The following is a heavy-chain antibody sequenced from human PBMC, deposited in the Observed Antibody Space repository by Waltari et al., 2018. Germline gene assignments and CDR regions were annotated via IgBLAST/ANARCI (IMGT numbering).Heavy chain of an antibody. V-gene: IGHV3-30*03. J-gene: IGHJ6*02. CDR1: EFPFSSSD. D-gene: IGHD3-22*01. CDR3: ARDYCDRTNCHGMDV. Sequence: QVQLVESGGGVVQPGRSLSPSCEASEFPFSSSDMHWVRQAPGKGLEWVAVISYNARNIYYVDSVKGRFTISRDNSKKTLYLQMNSLRAEDTTVYYCARDYCDRTNCHGMDVWGQGTTVTVSS. CDR2: ISYNARNI.